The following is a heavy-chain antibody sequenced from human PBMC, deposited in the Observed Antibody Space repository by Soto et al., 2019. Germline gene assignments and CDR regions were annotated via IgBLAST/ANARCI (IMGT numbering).Heavy chain of an antibody. J-gene: IGHJ4*02. V-gene: IGHV4-61*08. D-gene: IGHD6-13*01. CDR2: IHYSGTT. CDR1: GAPITWGDYS. Sequence: KTSETLSLTCAISGAPITWGDYSWNWIRQPPGKGLEWIGYIHYSGTTSFFPSYNPSLRSRVTISEDTSKNQFSLKLLSVTTADTAVYFCAAGEASSRNLAPYYLDFWGQGTLVTVSS. CDR3: AAGEASSRNLAPYYLDF.